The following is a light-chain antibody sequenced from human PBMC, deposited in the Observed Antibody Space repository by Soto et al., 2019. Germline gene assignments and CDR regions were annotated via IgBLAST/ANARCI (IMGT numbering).Light chain of an antibody. CDR1: QSVSSSY. V-gene: IGKV3-20*01. CDR2: GAS. J-gene: IGKJ1*01. Sequence: EIVLTQSPGTLSLSPGERATLSCRASQSVSSSYLAWYQQKPGQAHRLLIYGASSRATGIPDRFSGSGSGTYFTLTISILEPEDFAVYYCHQYGGSPRTLGQGTKVEIK. CDR3: HQYGGSPRT.